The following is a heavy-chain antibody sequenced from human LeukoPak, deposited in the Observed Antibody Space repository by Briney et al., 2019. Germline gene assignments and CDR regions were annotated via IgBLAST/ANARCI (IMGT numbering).Heavy chain of an antibody. Sequence: ASVKVSCKASGYTFTSYAMHWVRQAPGQRLGWMGWINAGNGNTKYSQKFQGRVTITRGTSASTAYMELSSLRSEDTAVYYCARGERCSSTSCYAMSEYFQHWGQGTLVTVSS. CDR3: ARGERCSSTSCYAMSEYFQH. CDR2: INAGNGNT. J-gene: IGHJ1*01. V-gene: IGHV1-3*01. D-gene: IGHD2-2*01. CDR1: GYTFTSYA.